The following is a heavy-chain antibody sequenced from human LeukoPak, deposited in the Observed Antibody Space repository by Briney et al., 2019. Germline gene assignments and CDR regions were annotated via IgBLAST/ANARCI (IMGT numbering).Heavy chain of an antibody. CDR1: GFTFSSYE. D-gene: IGHD1-26*01. Sequence: GGSLRLSCAASGFTFSSYEMNWVRQAPGKGLEWVSYISSSGSTIYYADSVKGRFTISRDNAKNSLYLQMNSLRAEDTAVYYCARERTNWFDPWGQGTLVTVSS. CDR2: ISSSGSTI. CDR3: ARERTNWFDP. J-gene: IGHJ5*02. V-gene: IGHV3-48*03.